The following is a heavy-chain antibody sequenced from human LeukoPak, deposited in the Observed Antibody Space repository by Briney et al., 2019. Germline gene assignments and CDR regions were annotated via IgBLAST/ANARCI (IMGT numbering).Heavy chain of an antibody. CDR2: IYHSGRST. CDR1: GGSISGSYYY. Sequence: PSETLSLTCTVSGGSISGSYYYWGWIRQPPGQGLEWIGTIYHSGRSTFYNPSLRSRVAMSVDTSKNHFSLNLTSVTAADTAIYYCARHRAKRLNDAFEIWGQGTVVSVSS. CDR3: ARHRAKRLNDAFEI. V-gene: IGHV4-39*01. J-gene: IGHJ3*02. D-gene: IGHD3-10*01.